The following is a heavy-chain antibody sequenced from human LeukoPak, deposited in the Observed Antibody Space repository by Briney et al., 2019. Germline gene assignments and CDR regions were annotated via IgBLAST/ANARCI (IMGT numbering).Heavy chain of an antibody. V-gene: IGHV4-4*02. CDR2: IYHSGST. CDR1: GGSISSXNX. Sequence: VSGGSISSXNXXXWVRQPPGKXXEXIGEIYHSGSTNYNPSLKSRVTISVDKSKNQFSLKLSSVTAADTAVYYCARVGFRPPSYYFDYWGQGTLVTVSS. CDR3: ARVGFRPPSYYFDY. J-gene: IGHJ4*02. D-gene: IGHD5-12*01.